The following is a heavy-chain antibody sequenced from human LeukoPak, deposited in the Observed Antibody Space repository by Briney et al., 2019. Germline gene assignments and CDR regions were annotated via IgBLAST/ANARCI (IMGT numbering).Heavy chain of an antibody. D-gene: IGHD1-7*01. CDR1: GGSVNGYY. Sequence: PSETLSLTCTVSGGSVNGYYWNWIRQAPGKGQEWIGFIHYSGLTVYSPSLQSRVSMSVDTSRNQFSLDLSSVTAADTALYYCARDPPEDEWNSLDSWGQGILVTVSS. V-gene: IGHV4-59*02. CDR2: IHYSGLT. J-gene: IGHJ4*02. CDR3: ARDPPEDEWNSLDS.